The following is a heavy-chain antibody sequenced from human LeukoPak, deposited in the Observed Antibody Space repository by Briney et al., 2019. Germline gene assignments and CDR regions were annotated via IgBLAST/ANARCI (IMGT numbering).Heavy chain of an antibody. CDR3: ARSTDSLAQLWFGFDY. J-gene: IGHJ4*02. CDR1: GGSISGYY. CDR2: VHYGGST. D-gene: IGHD5-18*01. V-gene: IGHV4-59*08. Sequence: SATLSLTCTVSGGSISGYYWNWIRQPPGKGLEWLGYVHYGGSTNYNPSLKSRITISVDTSKNQFSLKVNSVTAADTAVYYCARSTDSLAQLWFGFDYWGQGTLATVSS.